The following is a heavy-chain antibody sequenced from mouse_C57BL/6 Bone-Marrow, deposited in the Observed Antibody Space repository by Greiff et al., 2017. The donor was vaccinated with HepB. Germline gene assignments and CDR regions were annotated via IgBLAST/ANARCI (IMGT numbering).Heavy chain of an antibody. D-gene: IGHD2-2*01. CDR3: ASLYYGYDGAWFAY. CDR1: GFSLTSYG. J-gene: IGHJ3*01. CDR2: IWGVGST. Sequence: VQLVESGPGLVAPSQSLSITCTVSGFSLTSYGVDWVRQSPGKGLEWLGVIWGVGSTNYNSALKSRLSISKDNSKSQVFLKMNSLQTDDTAMYYCASLYYGYDGAWFAYWGQGTLVTVSA. V-gene: IGHV2-6*01.